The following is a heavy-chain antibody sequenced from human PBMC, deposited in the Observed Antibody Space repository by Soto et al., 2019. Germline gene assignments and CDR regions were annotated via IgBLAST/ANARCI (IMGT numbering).Heavy chain of an antibody. CDR1: GGSISSVSW. CDR2: IYHIGST. Sequence: AWETLSLTCAVTGGSISSVSWWSWVRQPPGKGLEWIGEIYHIGSTNYNPSLNSRVTMSVDKSKNQFSLKLSSVTAADTAVYYCARRGFDSSGYYYETGFDCWGQGTLVTVSS. V-gene: IGHV4-4*02. J-gene: IGHJ4*02. D-gene: IGHD3-22*01. CDR3: ARRGFDSSGYYYETGFDC.